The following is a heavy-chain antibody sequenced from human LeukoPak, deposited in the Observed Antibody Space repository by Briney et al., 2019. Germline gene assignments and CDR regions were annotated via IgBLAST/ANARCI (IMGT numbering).Heavy chain of an antibody. CDR1: GFTFSSYA. CDR2: ISYDGSNK. J-gene: IGHJ2*01. Sequence: GGSLRLSCAASGFTFSSYAMHWVRQAPGKGLEWVAVISYDGSNKYYADSVKGRFTISRDNSKNTLYLQMNSLRAEDTAVYYCARSTGREYRYFDLWGRGTLVTVSS. V-gene: IGHV3-30-3*01. D-gene: IGHD1-26*01. CDR3: ARSTGREYRYFDL.